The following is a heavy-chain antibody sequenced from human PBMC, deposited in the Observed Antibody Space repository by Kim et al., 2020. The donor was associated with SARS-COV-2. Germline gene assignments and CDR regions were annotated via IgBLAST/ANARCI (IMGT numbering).Heavy chain of an antibody. CDR2: ISSSGSYT. Sequence: GGSLRLSCAASGINFSDYYMSWIRQAPGKGLERVSYISSSGSYTKYADSLKGRFTISRDNAENSLYLEMNSLRAEDTAVYYCARVAVGASSWYYFDSWGQGTLVTVSS. V-gene: IGHV3-11*05. J-gene: IGHJ4*02. CDR3: ARVAVGASSWYYFDS. CDR1: GINFSDYY. D-gene: IGHD6-13*01.